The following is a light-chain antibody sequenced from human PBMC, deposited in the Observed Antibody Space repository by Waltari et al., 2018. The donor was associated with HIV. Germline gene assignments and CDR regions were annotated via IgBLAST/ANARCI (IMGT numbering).Light chain of an antibody. CDR3: AAWDDSLSGRV. CDR2: NNN. V-gene: IGLV1-44*01. J-gene: IGLJ2*01. CDR1: SPNIGSNS. Sequence: SVLTQPPSASGTPGQRVTLSCSGSSPNIGSNSVNWYQQLPGTAPKLLIYNNNERPSGVPDRFSGSRSGTSAALAISGLQSDDEADYYCAAWDDSLSGRVFGGGTKLTVL.